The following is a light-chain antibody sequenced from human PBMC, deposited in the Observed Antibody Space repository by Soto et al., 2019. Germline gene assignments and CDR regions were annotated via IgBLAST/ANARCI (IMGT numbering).Light chain of an antibody. Sequence: QSALTQPASVSGSPGQSITISCTGTSSDVGAYQYVSWYQQHPGQAPKLLLYEVSNRPSGVSDRFSGSKSGNTASLTISGLQAEDEADYYCSSHTSSSTVYVFGAGTKVTVL. V-gene: IGLV2-14*03. CDR2: EVS. CDR1: SSDVGAYQY. CDR3: SSHTSSSTVYV. J-gene: IGLJ1*01.